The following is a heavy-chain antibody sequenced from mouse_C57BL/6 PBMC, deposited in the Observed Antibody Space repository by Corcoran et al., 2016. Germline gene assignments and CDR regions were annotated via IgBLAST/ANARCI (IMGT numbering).Heavy chain of an antibody. D-gene: IGHD3-2*02. Sequence: QVQLQQSGPELVKPGASVKISCKASGYTFTDYYINWVKQSPGQGLEWIGWIFPGSGSTYYNEKFKGKATLTVDTSSSTAYMLLSSLTSEDSAVYFCARSERASSGYPLAMDYWGQGTSVTVSS. CDR2: IFPGSGST. J-gene: IGHJ4*01. V-gene: IGHV1-75*01. CDR1: GYTFTDYY. CDR3: ARSERASSGYPLAMDY.